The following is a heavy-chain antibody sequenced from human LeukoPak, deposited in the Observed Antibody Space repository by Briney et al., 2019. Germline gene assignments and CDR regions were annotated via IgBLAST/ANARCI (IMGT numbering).Heavy chain of an antibody. CDR3: ARALDGSESYYYYGMDV. V-gene: IGHV3-13*01. Sequence: GGSLRLSCTASGFTFSSYDMHWVRQATGKGLEWVSAIGTAGDTYYPASVKGRFTISRENAKDSLYLQMDSLRAGDTAVYYCARALDGSESYYYYGMDVWGQGTTVTVSS. J-gene: IGHJ6*02. D-gene: IGHD3-10*01. CDR2: IGTAGDT. CDR1: GFTFSSYD.